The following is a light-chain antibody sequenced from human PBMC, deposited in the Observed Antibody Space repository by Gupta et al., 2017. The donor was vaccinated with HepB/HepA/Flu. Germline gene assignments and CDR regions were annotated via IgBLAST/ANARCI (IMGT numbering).Light chain of an antibody. Sequence: QSALTQPASVSGSPGQSITIPCSGNIDDIGSYNFVSWYQQHPDKAPKLILYDVPNRPSGVSNRFSGSKSGNTASLTISGLQPEDEADYYCDSYTSSSTLVFGGGTKVTVL. CDR3: DSYTSSSTLV. CDR1: IDDIGSYNF. CDR2: DVP. V-gene: IGLV2-14*03. J-gene: IGLJ2*01.